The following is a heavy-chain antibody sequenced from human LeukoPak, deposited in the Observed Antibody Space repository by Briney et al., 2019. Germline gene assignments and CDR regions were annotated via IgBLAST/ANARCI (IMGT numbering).Heavy chain of an antibody. D-gene: IGHD5-24*01. CDR2: ISGSGGST. Sequence: GGSLRLSCAASGFTFSSYAMSWVRQAPGKGLEWVSAISGSGGSTYYADSVKGRFTISRDNSKNTLYLQMNSLRAEDTAVYYCARASDPWLQLTWGQGTPVTVSS. CDR1: GFTFSSYA. CDR3: ARASDPWLQLT. V-gene: IGHV3-23*01. J-gene: IGHJ5*02.